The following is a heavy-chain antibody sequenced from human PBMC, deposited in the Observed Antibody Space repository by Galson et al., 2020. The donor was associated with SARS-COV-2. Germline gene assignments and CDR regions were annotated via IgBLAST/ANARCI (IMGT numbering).Heavy chain of an antibody. Sequence: GGSLRLSCAASGFTVSSSYMSWVRQAPGKGLEWVSTIYSGGNTYYADSVKGRFTMSRDKSKDSLYLQMKNLRAEDTAVYYCARDDRDYSDGNLYNGMDVWGQGNTVLVSS. D-gene: IGHD3-22*01. CDR3: ARDDRDYSDGNLYNGMDV. V-gene: IGHV3-53*01. CDR1: GFTVSSSY. CDR2: IYSGGNT. J-gene: IGHJ6*02.